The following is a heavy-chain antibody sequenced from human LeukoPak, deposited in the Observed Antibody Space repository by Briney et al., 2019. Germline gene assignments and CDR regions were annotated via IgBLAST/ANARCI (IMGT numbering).Heavy chain of an antibody. J-gene: IGHJ4*02. CDR3: ARGSDYYPYYFDY. V-gene: IGHV5-51*01. Sequence: GESLKVSRKGSGYSFTSYWIGWVRQMPGKGLEWMGIIYPGDSDTRYSPSFQGQVTISADKSISTAYPQWSSLKASDTAMYYCARGSDYYPYYFDYWGQGTLVTVSS. D-gene: IGHD3-22*01. CDR1: GYSFTSYW. CDR2: IYPGDSDT.